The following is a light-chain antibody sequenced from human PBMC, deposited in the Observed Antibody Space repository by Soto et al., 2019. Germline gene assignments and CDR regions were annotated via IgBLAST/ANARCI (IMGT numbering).Light chain of an antibody. CDR1: SSDVGSYNL. V-gene: IGLV2-23*01. J-gene: IGLJ1*01. Sequence: QAVVTQPASVSGSPGQSITISCTGTSSDVGSYNLVSWYQQHPGKAPKLMIYEGSKRPSGVSNRLSGSKSGNTASLTISGLQAEDEADYYCCSYAGSSYVFGTGTKLTVL. CDR3: CSYAGSSYV. CDR2: EGS.